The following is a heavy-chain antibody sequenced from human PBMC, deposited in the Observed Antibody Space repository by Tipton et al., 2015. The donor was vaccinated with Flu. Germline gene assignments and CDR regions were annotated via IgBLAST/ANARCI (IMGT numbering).Heavy chain of an antibody. V-gene: IGHV3-13*01. CDR2: IGTAGDT. CDR3: ARRLPEKLVDTAMATGAFDI. CDR1: GFTFSSYD. Sequence: SLRLSCAASGFTFSSYDMHWVRQATGKGLEWVSAIGTAGDTYYPGSVKGRFTISRENAKNSLYLQMNSLRAGDTAVYYCARRLPEKLVDTAMATGAFDIWGQGTMVTVSS. D-gene: IGHD5-18*01. J-gene: IGHJ3*02.